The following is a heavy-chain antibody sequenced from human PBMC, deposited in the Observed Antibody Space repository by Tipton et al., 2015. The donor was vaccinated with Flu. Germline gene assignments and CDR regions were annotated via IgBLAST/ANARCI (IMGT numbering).Heavy chain of an antibody. CDR1: GASLSGGGYY. J-gene: IGHJ4*02. D-gene: IGHD6-19*01. Sequence: LSLTCTVSGASLSGGGYYWSWIRQYPGKGLEWVSVMYSAGNTDYADSVKGRFTISRDNSMNTLYLQMNSLRAEDTAVYYCAGWIGGRSVFYWGQGALVIVSS. CDR3: AGWIGGRSVFY. CDR2: MYSAGNT. V-gene: IGHV3-53*01.